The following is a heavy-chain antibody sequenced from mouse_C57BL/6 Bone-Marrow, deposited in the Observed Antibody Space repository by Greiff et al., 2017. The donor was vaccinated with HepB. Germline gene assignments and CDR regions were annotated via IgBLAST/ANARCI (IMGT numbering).Heavy chain of an antibody. Sequence: QVQLKQSGAGLARPGASVKMSCKASGYTFTSYTMHWVKQRPGQGLEWIGYINPSSGYTKYNQKFKDKATLTADKSSSTAYMQLSSLTSEDSAVYYCARDGYGMDYWGQGTSVTVSS. CDR3: ARDGYGMDY. CDR1: GYTFTSYT. CDR2: INPSSGYT. D-gene: IGHD2-2*01. J-gene: IGHJ4*01. V-gene: IGHV1-4*01.